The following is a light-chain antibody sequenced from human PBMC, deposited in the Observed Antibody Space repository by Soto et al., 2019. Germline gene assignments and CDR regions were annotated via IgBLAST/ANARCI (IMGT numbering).Light chain of an antibody. CDR3: QHYNSYSEA. CDR2: KAS. Sequence: IPMTQSPSTLAGSLGDIVTMTLRASHTISSWLAWYQQKPGKAPKLLIYKASTLKSGVPSRFSGSGSGTEFTLTISSLQPDDFATYYCQHYNSYSEAFGQGTKVDIK. J-gene: IGKJ1*01. V-gene: IGKV1-5*03. CDR1: HTISSW.